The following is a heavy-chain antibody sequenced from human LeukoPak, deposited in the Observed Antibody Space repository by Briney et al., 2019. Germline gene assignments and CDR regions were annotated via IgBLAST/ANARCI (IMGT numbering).Heavy chain of an antibody. Sequence: ASVKVSCKASGYTFTGYYMHCGQQAPGQGLGGMGWINPNSGGTNYAQKFQGRVTMTRDTSISTAYMGLRRLRSADPAVSYCARDGYDFWSGYLTWFDPWGQGTLVTVSS. CDR2: INPNSGGT. CDR1: GYTFTGYY. D-gene: IGHD3-3*01. CDR3: ARDGYDFWSGYLTWFDP. V-gene: IGHV1-2*02. J-gene: IGHJ5*02.